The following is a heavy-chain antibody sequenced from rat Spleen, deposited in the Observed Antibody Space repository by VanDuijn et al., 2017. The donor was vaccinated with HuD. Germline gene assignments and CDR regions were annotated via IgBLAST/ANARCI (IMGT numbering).Heavy chain of an antibody. Sequence: EVQLVESDGGLVQPGRSLKLSCAASGFTFGDYGMAWIRQAPKKGLEWVAYISYDGETTYFRNSVTGRFTISRDNSKSTLYLQLDSLRSADTATYYCARRHYGYTDYFDYWGQGVMVTVSS. CDR2: ISYDGETT. V-gene: IGHV5-29*01. D-gene: IGHD1-9*01. CDR3: ARRHYGYTDYFDY. CDR1: GFTFGDYG. J-gene: IGHJ2*01.